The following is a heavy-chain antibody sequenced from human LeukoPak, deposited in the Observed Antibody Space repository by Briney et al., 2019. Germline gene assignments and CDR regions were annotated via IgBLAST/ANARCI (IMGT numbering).Heavy chain of an antibody. J-gene: IGHJ4*02. CDR3: ARRRGDYRGKPFDY. CDR1: GGSISSYY. V-gene: IGHV4-59*01. D-gene: IGHD4-17*01. CDR2: IYYSGST. Sequence: SETLSLTCTVSGGSISSYYWSWIRQPPGKGLEWIGYIYYSGSTNYNPSLKSRVTISVDTSKNQFSLKLCSVTAADTAVYYRARRRGDYRGKPFDYWGQGTLVTVSS.